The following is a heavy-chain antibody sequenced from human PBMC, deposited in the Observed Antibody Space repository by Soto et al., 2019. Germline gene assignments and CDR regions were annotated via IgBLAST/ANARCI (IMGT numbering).Heavy chain of an antibody. V-gene: IGHV2-26*01. D-gene: IGHD3-10*01. Sequence: VFSTESGPVLVKPTETLTLTCTVSGFSLSNARMGVSWIRQPPGKALEWLAHTFSNDEKSYSTSLKSRLTISKDTSKSQVVLTMTNMDPVDTATYYCARRGMVRGVIKTFDIWGQGTMVTVSS. CDR1: GFSLSNARMG. CDR3: ARRGMVRGVIKTFDI. CDR2: TFSNDEK. J-gene: IGHJ3*02.